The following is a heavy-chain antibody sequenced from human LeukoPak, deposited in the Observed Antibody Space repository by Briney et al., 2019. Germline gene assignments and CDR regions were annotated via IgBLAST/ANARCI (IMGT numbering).Heavy chain of an antibody. V-gene: IGHV3-21*01. CDR1: GFTFSSYS. J-gene: IGHJ3*02. Sequence: GSLRLSCAASGFTFSSYSMNWVRQAPGEGLEWVSSISSSSSYIYYADSVKGRFTISRDNSKNTLYLQMNSLRAEDTAVYYCARENAPLRIVGATPAFDIWGQGTMVTVSS. CDR3: ARENAPLRIVGATPAFDI. D-gene: IGHD1-26*01. CDR2: ISSSSSYI.